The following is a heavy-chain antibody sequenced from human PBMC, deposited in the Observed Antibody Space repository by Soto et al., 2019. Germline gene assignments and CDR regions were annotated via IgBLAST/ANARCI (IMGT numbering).Heavy chain of an antibody. CDR1: GFIFSSCG. V-gene: IGHV3-30*18. CDR2: ISYDGINK. CDR3: VQDRGPFGDGRERGDY. J-gene: IGHJ4*02. Sequence: QVQLVESGGGVVQPGRSLRLSCAASGFIFSSCGMHWVRQAPGKGLEWVAVISYDGINKYYGDSVKGRFAISRDNSKNTLALQMTSLRADDTAVYYCVQDRGPFGDGRERGDYWGQGTLVGVSS. D-gene: IGHD3-16*01.